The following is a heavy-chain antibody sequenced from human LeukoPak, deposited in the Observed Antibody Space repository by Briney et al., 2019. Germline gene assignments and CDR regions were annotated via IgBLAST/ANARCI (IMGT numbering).Heavy chain of an antibody. CDR1: GITFGNNL. CDR3: ARDVPNNWLDT. CDR2: INIYGCGP. J-gene: IGHJ5*02. V-gene: IGHV3-74*01. Sequence: GGSLRLSCSASGITFGNNLVHWVRQGPGKGLVWISRINIYGCGPIYADSVKGRFTVPRDNAKTTLYLQMNSLRAEDTAVYYCARDVPNNWLDTWGQGTLVTVAS.